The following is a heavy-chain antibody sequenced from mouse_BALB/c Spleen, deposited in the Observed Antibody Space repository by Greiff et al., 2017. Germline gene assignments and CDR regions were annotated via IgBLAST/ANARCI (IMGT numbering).Heavy chain of an antibody. Sequence: EVHLVESGGGLVKPGGSLKLSCAASGFTFSSYAMSWVRQTPEKRLEWVASISSGGSTYYPDSVKGRFTISRDNARNILYLQMSSLRSEDTAMYYCARDYYGSSYVENWYFDVWGAGTTVTVSS. CDR2: ISSGGST. CDR3: ARDYYGSSYVENWYFDV. V-gene: IGHV5-6-5*01. J-gene: IGHJ1*01. CDR1: GFTFSSYA. D-gene: IGHD1-1*01.